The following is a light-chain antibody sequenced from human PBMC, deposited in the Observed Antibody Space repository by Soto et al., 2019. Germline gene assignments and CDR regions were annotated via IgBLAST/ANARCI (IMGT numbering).Light chain of an antibody. V-gene: IGKV3-15*01. Sequence: ETVMTQSPATLSVSPGERVTLSCRASQSVSSNLAWYQQKPGQVPRLLIYGASTRATGIPARFSGSGSGTEFTLTISILQSEDFAVYYCQQYNNWPLTFGGGIKVEIK. J-gene: IGKJ4*01. CDR3: QQYNNWPLT. CDR1: QSVSSN. CDR2: GAS.